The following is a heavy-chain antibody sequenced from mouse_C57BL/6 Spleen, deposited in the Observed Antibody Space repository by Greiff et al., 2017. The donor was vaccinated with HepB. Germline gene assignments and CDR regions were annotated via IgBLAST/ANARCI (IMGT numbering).Heavy chain of an antibody. Sequence: QVQLQQPGAELVRPGSSVKLSCKASGYTFTSYWMHWVKQRPIQSLEWIGNIDPSDSETHYNQKFKDKATLTVDKSSSTAYMQLSSLTSEDSAVYYCARPDSNYWYFDVWGTGTTVTVSS. CDR2: IDPSDSET. V-gene: IGHV1-52*01. J-gene: IGHJ1*03. CDR1: GYTFTSYW. CDR3: ARPDSNYWYFDV. D-gene: IGHD2-5*01.